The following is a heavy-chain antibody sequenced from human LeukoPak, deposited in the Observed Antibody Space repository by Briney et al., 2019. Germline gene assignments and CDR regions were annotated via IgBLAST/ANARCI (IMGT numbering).Heavy chain of an antibody. J-gene: IGHJ4*02. CDR3: ARGLSPVLTGPRPFDY. D-gene: IGHD3-9*01. Sequence: PSETLSLTCTVSGYSISSGYYWGWIRQPPGKGLEWIGSIYHSGSTYYNPSLKSRVTISVDTSKNQFSLKLSSVTAADTAVYYCARGLSPVLTGPRPFDYWGQGTLVTVSS. V-gene: IGHV4-38-2*02. CDR2: IYHSGST. CDR1: GYSISSGYY.